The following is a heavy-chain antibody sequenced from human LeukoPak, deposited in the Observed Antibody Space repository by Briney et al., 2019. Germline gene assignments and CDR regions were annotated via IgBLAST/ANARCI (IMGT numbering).Heavy chain of an antibody. Sequence: ASVKVSCKASGGTFSSYAISWVRQAPGQGLEWMGGIIPIFGTANYAQKFQGRVTITADESTSTAYMELSSLRSEDTAVYYCAREVCSGGSCQTLFDAFDIWGQGTMVTVSS. CDR1: GGTFSSYA. V-gene: IGHV1-69*01. CDR2: IIPIFGTA. D-gene: IGHD2-15*01. CDR3: AREVCSGGSCQTLFDAFDI. J-gene: IGHJ3*02.